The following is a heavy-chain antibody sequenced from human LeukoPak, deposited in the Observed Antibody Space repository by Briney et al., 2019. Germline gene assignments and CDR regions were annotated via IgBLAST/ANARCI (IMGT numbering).Heavy chain of an antibody. CDR1: GGSISSYY. V-gene: IGHV4-59*08. J-gene: IGHJ5*02. Sequence: SETLSLTCTVSGGSISSYYWSWIRQPPGKGLEWIGYIYYSGSTNYNPSLKSRVTISVDTSKNQFSLKLSSVTAAATAVYYCARHQSGWSWFDPWGQGTLVTVSS. CDR2: IYYSGST. D-gene: IGHD6-19*01. CDR3: ARHQSGWSWFDP.